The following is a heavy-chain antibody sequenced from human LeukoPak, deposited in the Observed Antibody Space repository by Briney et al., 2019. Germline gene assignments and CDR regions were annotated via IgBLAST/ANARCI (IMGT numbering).Heavy chain of an antibody. V-gene: IGHV3-7*03. D-gene: IGHD6-19*01. CDR1: GFTFGKYW. CDR2: IKLDGSEK. CDR3: ATSGYSSGWYVY. J-gene: IGHJ4*02. Sequence: GGSLRLSCVASGFTFGKYWMSWVRQAPGKGLEWVANIKLDGSEKNYVDSVKGRFTISRDNSKNTLYLQMNSLRAEDTAVYYCATSGYSSGWYVYWGQGTLVTVSS.